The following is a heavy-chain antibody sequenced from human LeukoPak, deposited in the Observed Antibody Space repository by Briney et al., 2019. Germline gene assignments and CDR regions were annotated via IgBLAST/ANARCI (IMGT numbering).Heavy chain of an antibody. CDR1: GFTFDDYA. D-gene: IGHD2-15*01. CDR2: ISWNSGSI. J-gene: IGHJ5*02. Sequence: GRSLRLSCAASGFTFDDYAMHWVRQAPGKGLEWVSGISWNSGSIGYADSVKGRFTISRDNAKNSLYLQMNSLRAEDTALYYCAREGGSWTAWFDPWGQGTLVTVSS. V-gene: IGHV3-9*01. CDR3: AREGGSWTAWFDP.